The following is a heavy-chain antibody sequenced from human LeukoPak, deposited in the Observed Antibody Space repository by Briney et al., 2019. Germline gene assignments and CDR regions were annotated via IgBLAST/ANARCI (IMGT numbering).Heavy chain of an antibody. J-gene: IGHJ4*02. D-gene: IGHD4-23*01. CDR3: ARDGYGGNSLYFDY. CDR2: IYSGGGT. Sequence: HPGGSLRLSCAASGFTVSTNYMNWVRQAPGKGLEWVSVIYSGGGTHYADSVKDRFGISRDNSKNTVYLQMNSLRAEDTAVYYCARDGYGGNSLYFDYWGQGTLVTVSS. V-gene: IGHV3-66*01. CDR1: GFTVSTNY.